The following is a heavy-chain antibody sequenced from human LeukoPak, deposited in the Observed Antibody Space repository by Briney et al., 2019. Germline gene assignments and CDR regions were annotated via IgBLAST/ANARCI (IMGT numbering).Heavy chain of an antibody. CDR1: GFTFSSSA. Sequence: GGSLRLSCAASGFTFSSSAMSWVRQVPGKGLEWVSGISASGGSTSYADSVRGRFTISRDNSKNSLYLQMNSLRVEDTAIYYCARISRGELPTFWGQGTLVIVSS. D-gene: IGHD1-7*01. V-gene: IGHV3-23*01. CDR2: ISASGGST. J-gene: IGHJ4*02. CDR3: ARISRGELPTF.